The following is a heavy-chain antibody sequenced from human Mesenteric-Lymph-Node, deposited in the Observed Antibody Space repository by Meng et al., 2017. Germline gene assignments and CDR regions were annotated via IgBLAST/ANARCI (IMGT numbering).Heavy chain of an antibody. D-gene: IGHD6-19*01. CDR1: GFTFSSYA. Sequence: RSLRLSCAASGFTFSSYAMSWVRQAPGKGLEWVSAISGSGGSTYYADSVKGRFTISRDNSKNTLYLQMNSLRAEDTAVYYCAKDGHSSGWLGVRFDYWGQGTLVTVSS. CDR2: ISGSGGST. J-gene: IGHJ4*02. V-gene: IGHV3-23*01. CDR3: AKDGHSSGWLGVRFDY.